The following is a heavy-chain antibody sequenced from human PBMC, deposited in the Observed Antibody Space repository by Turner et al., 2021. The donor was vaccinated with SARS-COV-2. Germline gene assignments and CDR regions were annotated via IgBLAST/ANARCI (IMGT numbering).Heavy chain of an antibody. CDR1: GGSISSSSYY. D-gene: IGHD2-15*01. J-gene: IGHJ2*01. V-gene: IGHV4-39*01. Sequence: QLQLQESGPGLVKPSETLSLTCTVSGGSISSSSYYWGCIRQPPGKGLEWIGSMYYSGSTYYNPSLKSRVTISVDTSKNQFSLKLSSVTAADTAVYYCARRSSRLGNWYFDLWGRGTLVTVSS. CDR2: MYYSGST. CDR3: ARRSSRLGNWYFDL.